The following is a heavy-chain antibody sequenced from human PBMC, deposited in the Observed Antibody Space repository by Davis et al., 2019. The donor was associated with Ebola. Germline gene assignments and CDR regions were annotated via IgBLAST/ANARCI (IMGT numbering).Heavy chain of an antibody. CDR2: ISSSSSYI. D-gene: IGHD4-11*01. CDR3: ARLSSNWYAAFDI. CDR1: GFTFSSYS. J-gene: IGHJ3*02. V-gene: IGHV3-21*04. Sequence: GESLKISCAASGFTFSSYSMNWVRQAPGKGLEWVSSISSSSSYIYYADSVKGRFTISRDDSKNSLYLQMKSLSAEDTAVYFCARLSSNWYAAFDIWGQGTMVTVSS.